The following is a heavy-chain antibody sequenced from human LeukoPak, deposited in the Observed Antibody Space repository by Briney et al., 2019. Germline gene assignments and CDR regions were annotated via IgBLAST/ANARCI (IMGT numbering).Heavy chain of an antibody. CDR3: AKRTSGSSWYSSDY. V-gene: IGHV3-30-3*02. CDR2: ISYDETNK. Sequence: PGGSLRLSCAASGFSFSSYAMHWVRQAPGKGLEWVAVISYDETNKNYADSVKGRFTISRDNSKNTLYLQMNSLRAEDTAVYYCAKRTSGSSWYSSDYWGQGTLVTVSS. CDR1: GFSFSSYA. D-gene: IGHD6-13*01. J-gene: IGHJ4*02.